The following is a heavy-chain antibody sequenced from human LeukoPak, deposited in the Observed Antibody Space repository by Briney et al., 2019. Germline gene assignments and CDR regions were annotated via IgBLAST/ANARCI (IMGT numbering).Heavy chain of an antibody. CDR3: ARHAGTMVRGVMSSFDP. CDR1: GYSISSSSYY. D-gene: IGHD3-10*01. Sequence: SETLSLTCAVSGYSISSSSYYWGWIRLPPGKGLEWIGSIYYSGSTYYNPSLKSRVTISVDTSKNQFSLKLSSVTAADTAVYYCARHAGTMVRGVMSSFDPWGQGTLVTVSS. J-gene: IGHJ5*02. V-gene: IGHV4-39*01. CDR2: IYYSGST.